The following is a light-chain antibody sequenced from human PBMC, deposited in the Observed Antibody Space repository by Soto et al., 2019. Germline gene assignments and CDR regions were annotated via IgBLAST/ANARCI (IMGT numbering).Light chain of an antibody. CDR1: QSVGTY. CDR3: QQRGNWPPGFT. V-gene: IGKV3-11*01. Sequence: LTQSPSSLSLSPGERATLSCRASQSVGTYLAWYQHKPGQAPRLLIFDASKRATGIPARFSGSGSGTDFTLTISSLETEDSAVYYCQQRGNWPPGFTFGPGTKVDIK. J-gene: IGKJ3*01. CDR2: DAS.